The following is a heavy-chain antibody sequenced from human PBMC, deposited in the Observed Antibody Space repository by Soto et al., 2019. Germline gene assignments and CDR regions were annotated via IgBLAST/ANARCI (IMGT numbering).Heavy chain of an antibody. CDR3: ARDIIPREI. CDR2: ISAYNGNT. Sequence: QVQLVQSGAEVKKPGASVKVSCKASGYTFTSYAISWVRQAPGQGLEWMGWISAYNGNTNYAQKLEGRVTMTPDTSTRTGYMGLRSVRSDDTAVYYCARDIIPREIWGQGTMVTVSS. V-gene: IGHV1-18*01. D-gene: IGHD2-21*01. CDR1: GYTFTSYA. J-gene: IGHJ3*02.